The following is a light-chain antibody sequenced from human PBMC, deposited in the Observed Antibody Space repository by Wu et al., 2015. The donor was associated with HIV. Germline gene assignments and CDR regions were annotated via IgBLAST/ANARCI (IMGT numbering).Light chain of an antibody. CDR1: QSVSSSY. V-gene: IGKV3-20*01. CDR3: QQYGTSPPYT. J-gene: IGKJ2*01. Sequence: EIVLTQSPGTLSLSPGERATLSCRASQSVSSSYLAWYQQKPGQAPRLLIYGASSRATGIPDRFSGSGSGTDFTLTISRLEPEDFAVYYCQQYGTSPPYTFGLGDEAGD. CDR2: GAS.